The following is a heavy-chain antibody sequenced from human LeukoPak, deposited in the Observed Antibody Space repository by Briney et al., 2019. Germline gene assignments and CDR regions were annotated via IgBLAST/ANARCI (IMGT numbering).Heavy chain of an antibody. D-gene: IGHD3-9*01. CDR1: GFTFSDYY. CDR2: ISSSGSTI. J-gene: IGHJ4*02. Sequence: GGSLRLSCAASGFTFSDYYMSWIRQAPGKGLEWVSYISSSGSTIYYADSVKGRFTISRDNAKNSLYLQMNSLRAEDTAVYYCARDTDYDILTGYYIDYWGQGTLVTVSS. CDR3: ARDTDYDILTGYYIDY. V-gene: IGHV3-11*01.